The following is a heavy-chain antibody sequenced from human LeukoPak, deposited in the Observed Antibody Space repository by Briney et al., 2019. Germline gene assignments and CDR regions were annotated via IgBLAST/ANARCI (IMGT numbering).Heavy chain of an antibody. CDR3: ARIPQYYDFWSGYYTYYYYYYMGV. D-gene: IGHD3-3*01. CDR2: ISAYNGNT. J-gene: IGHJ6*03. Sequence: ASVKVSCKASGYTFTSYGISWVRQAPGQGLEWMGWISAYNGNTNYAQKLQGRVTMTTDTSTSTAYMELRSLRSDDTAVYYCARIPQYYDFWSGYYTYYYYYYMGVWGKGTTVTVSS. V-gene: IGHV1-18*01. CDR1: GYTFTSYG.